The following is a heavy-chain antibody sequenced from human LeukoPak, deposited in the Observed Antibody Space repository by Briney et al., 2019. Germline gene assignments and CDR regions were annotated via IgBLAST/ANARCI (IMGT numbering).Heavy chain of an antibody. J-gene: IGHJ4*02. V-gene: IGHV3-48*01. Sequence: PGGSLRLSCAASGFTFSSYRMNWVRQAPGKGLEWVSYISSRSSTIYYADSVKGRSTISRDNAKNSVSLQMNSLRAEDTAVYYCARDYTSYDYWGQGTLVTVSS. CDR3: ARDYTSYDY. D-gene: IGHD3-16*01. CDR1: GFTFSSYR. CDR2: ISSRSSTI.